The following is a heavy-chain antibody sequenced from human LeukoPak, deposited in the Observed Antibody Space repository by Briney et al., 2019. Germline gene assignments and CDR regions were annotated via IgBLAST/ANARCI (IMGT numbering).Heavy chain of an antibody. CDR1: GGSISSSSYY. J-gene: IGHJ4*02. Sequence: ASETLSLTCTVSGGSISSSSYYWGWIRQPPGKGLEWVGSIYYSGSTYYNPSLKSRVTISVDTSKNQFSLKLSSVTAADTAVYYCATNIVVVPAASLDPGDYWGQGTLVTVSS. V-gene: IGHV4-39*01. D-gene: IGHD2-2*01. CDR3: ATNIVVVPAASLDPGDY. CDR2: IYYSGST.